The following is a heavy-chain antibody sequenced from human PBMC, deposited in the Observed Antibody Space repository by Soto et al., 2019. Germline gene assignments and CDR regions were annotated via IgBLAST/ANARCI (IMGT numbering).Heavy chain of an antibody. Sequence: GSLRLSCAASGFTFSSYAMHWVRQAPGKGLEWVAVISYVGSNKYYADSVKGRFTISRDNSKNTLYLQMNSLRAEDTAVYYCARDRPRDGYNFDYWGQGTLVTVSS. CDR1: GFTFSSYA. CDR3: ARDRPRDGYNFDY. CDR2: ISYVGSNK. D-gene: IGHD5-12*01. J-gene: IGHJ4*02. V-gene: IGHV3-30-3*01.